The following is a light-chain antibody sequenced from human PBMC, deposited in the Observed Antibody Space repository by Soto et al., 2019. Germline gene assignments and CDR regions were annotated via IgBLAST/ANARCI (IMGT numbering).Light chain of an antibody. V-gene: IGKV3-20*01. CDR2: GAS. CDR3: QQYGSSPPKYT. CDR1: QSVSSSY. Sequence: EIVLTQSPGTLSLSPGGRATLSCRASQSVSSSYLAWYQQKPGQAPRLLIYGASSRATGIPDRFSGSGSGTDFTLTISRLEPEDFAVYYCQQYGSSPPKYTFGQGTKVDIK. J-gene: IGKJ2*01.